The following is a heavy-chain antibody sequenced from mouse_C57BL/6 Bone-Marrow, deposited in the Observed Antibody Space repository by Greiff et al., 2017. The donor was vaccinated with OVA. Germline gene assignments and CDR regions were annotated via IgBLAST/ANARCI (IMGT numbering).Heavy chain of an antibody. CDR1: GFTFSSYA. CDR3: TRAGAETWVAWFDY. V-gene: IGHV5-9-1*02. J-gene: IGHJ3*01. CDR2: ISSGGDYT. D-gene: IGHD1-1*02. Sequence: EVHLVESGEGLVKPGGSLKLSCAASGFTFSSYAMSWVRQTPEKRLEWVAYISSGGDYTYSADTVQGRFTITRDNARNTLYLQMSSLKSEDTAMYYCTRAGAETWVAWFDYWGQGTLVTVSA.